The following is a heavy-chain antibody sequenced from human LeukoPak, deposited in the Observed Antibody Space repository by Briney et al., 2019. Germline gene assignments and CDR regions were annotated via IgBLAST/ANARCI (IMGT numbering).Heavy chain of an antibody. CDR1: GFTFSSYA. CDR2: ISYDGSNK. J-gene: IGHJ5*02. CDR3: ARDLPSGAAGTFDP. D-gene: IGHD6-13*01. Sequence: PGGSLRLSCAASGFTFSSYAMHWVRQAPGKGLEWVAAISYDGSNKYYADSVKGRFTISRDKAKNSLYLQMNSLRAEDTAVYYCARDLPSGAAGTFDPWGQGTLVTVSS. V-gene: IGHV3-30-3*01.